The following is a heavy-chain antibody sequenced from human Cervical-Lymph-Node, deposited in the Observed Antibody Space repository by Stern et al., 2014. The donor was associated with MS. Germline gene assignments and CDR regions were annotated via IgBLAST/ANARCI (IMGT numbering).Heavy chain of an antibody. V-gene: IGHV1-69*04. CDR2: IIPILGRV. CDR3: ATDSDYMTGYQGYFDY. Sequence: QVQLVQSGAEVKKPGSSVKVSCKASGGTFSIYTFSWVLQAPGQGLEWMGRIIPILGRVNYAQKFQGRITITADKPTNTAYMEMNTLRSEDTAVYYCATDSDYMTGYQGYFDYWGQGTRGTVSS. D-gene: IGHD3-9*01. CDR1: GGTFSIYT. J-gene: IGHJ4*02.